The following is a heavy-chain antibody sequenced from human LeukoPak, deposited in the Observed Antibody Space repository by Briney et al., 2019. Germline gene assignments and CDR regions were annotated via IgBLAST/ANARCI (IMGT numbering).Heavy chain of an antibody. CDR2: IYHSGST. D-gene: IGHD5-18*01. Sequence: SETLSLTCAVSDHSISSGDYWGWIRQPPGKGLEWIASIYHSGSTYNNPSLKSRVTMSVDTSKNQFSLKLSSVTAADTAVYYCARGPWIQLWSLRDCYMDVWGKGTTVTVPS. J-gene: IGHJ6*03. V-gene: IGHV4-38-2*01. CDR1: DHSISSGDY. CDR3: ARGPWIQLWSLRDCYMDV.